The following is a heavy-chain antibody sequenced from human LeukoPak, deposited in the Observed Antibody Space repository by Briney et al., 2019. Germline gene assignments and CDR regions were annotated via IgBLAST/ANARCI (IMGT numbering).Heavy chain of an antibody. J-gene: IGHJ3*02. D-gene: IGHD2-15*01. CDR3: ARVGFLLSGAFDI. CDR1: GFTFSSYA. Sequence: GGSLRLSCAASGFTFSSYAMHWVRQAPGKGLKWVAAISYDGPNKYYVDSVKGRFTISRDNSKNTLYLQMNSLRAEDTAVYYCARVGFLLSGAFDIWGQGTMVTVSS. V-gene: IGHV3-30*04. CDR2: ISYDGPNK.